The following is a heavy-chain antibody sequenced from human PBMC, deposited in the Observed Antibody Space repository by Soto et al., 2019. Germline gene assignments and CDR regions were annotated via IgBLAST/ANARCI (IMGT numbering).Heavy chain of an antibody. CDR3: ARDRYLNWFDP. CDR1: GYSFTRDA. V-gene: IGHV1-3*01. D-gene: IGHD3-9*01. CDR2: INAGNGNT. J-gene: IGHJ5*02. Sequence: QVQLVQSGAEVKKPGASVKVSCKTSGYSFTRDAMHWVRQAPGQRLEWMGWINAGNGNTKYSQKFQDRVTFTRDTFASTAYMELISLRSEDTAVYYCARDRYLNWFDPWGQGTLVTVSS.